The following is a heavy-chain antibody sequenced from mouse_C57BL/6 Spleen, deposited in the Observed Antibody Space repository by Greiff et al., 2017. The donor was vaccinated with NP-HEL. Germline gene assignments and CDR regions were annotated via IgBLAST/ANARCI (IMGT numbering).Heavy chain of an antibody. J-gene: IGHJ1*03. CDR3: AREGLRRKYFDV. CDR2: IYPGDGDT. D-gene: IGHD2-4*01. V-gene: IGHV1-80*01. CDR1: GYAFSSYW. Sequence: VQLQQSGAELVKPVASVKISCKASGYAFSSYWMNWVKQRPGKGLEWIGQIYPGDGDTNYNGKFKGKATLTADKSSSTAYMQLSSLTSEDSAVYFCAREGLRRKYFDVWGTGTTVTVSS.